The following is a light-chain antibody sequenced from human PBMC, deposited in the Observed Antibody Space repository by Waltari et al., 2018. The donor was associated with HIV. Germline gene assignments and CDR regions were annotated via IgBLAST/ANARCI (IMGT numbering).Light chain of an antibody. Sequence: QSVLTQPPSAPGTPGPRFTTPCPGSSSNIGRYTLYSYQQLPGTAPKLLIYSNNQRPSGVPDRFSGSKSGTSASLAISGLQSEDEADYYCAAWDDSLNGVVFGGGTKLTVL. V-gene: IGLV1-44*01. CDR1: SSNIGRYT. J-gene: IGLJ2*01. CDR2: SNN. CDR3: AAWDDSLNGVV.